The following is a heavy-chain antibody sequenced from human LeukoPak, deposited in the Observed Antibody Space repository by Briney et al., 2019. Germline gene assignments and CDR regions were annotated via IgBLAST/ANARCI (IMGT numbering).Heavy chain of an antibody. D-gene: IGHD3-10*01. Sequence: TLSLTCAVSGGSISSGGYSWSWIRQPPGKGLEWIGYIYHSGSTYYNPSLKSRVTISVDRSKNQFSLKLSSVTAADTAVYYCASASSYGSGSSFDYWGQGTLVTVSS. J-gene: IGHJ4*02. V-gene: IGHV4-30-2*01. CDR1: GGSISSGGYS. CDR3: ASASSYGSGSSFDY. CDR2: IYHSGST.